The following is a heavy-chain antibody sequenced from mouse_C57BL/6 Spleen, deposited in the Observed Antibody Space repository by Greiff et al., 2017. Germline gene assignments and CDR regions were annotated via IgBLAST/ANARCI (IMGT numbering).Heavy chain of an antibody. CDR3: ARSPVVATDAMDY. V-gene: IGHV1-80*01. J-gene: IGHJ4*01. CDR2: IYPGDGDT. CDR1: GYAFSSYW. D-gene: IGHD1-1*01. Sequence: VKLQESGAELVKPGASVKISCKASGYAFSSYWMNWVKQRPGKGLGWIGQIYPGDGDTNYNGKFKGKATLTADKSSSTAYMQLSSLTSEDSAVYFCARSPVVATDAMDYWGQGTSVTVSS.